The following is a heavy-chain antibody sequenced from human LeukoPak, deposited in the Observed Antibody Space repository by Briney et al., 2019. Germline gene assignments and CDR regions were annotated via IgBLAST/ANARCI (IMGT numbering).Heavy chain of an antibody. CDR1: GYTFRSYA. D-gene: IGHD2-2*01. V-gene: IGHV7-4-1*02. CDR3: ARDTISTSRRLGYYYGMDV. J-gene: IGHJ6*02. CDR2: INTNTGNP. Sequence: ASVKVSCKASGYTFRSYAMNWVRQAPGQGLEWMGWINTNTGNPTYAQGSTGRFVFSLDTSVSTAYLQISSLKAEDTAVYYCARDTISTSRRLGYYYGMDVWGQGTTVTVSS.